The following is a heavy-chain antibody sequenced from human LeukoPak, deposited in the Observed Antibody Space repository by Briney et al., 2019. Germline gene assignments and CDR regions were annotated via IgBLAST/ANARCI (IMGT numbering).Heavy chain of an antibody. CDR1: GYTFTGHY. CDR3: ARGYALYSGRYIDFDY. CDR2: INPNNGGK. J-gene: IGHJ4*02. D-gene: IGHD1-26*01. Sequence: ASVKVSCKASGYTFTGHYMHWVRQAPGQGLEWMGWINPNNGGKIYEQKFQGRVTMTRDTSISTAYMELSRLRSDDTAVYYCARGYALYSGRYIDFDYWGQGTLVTVSS. V-gene: IGHV1-2*02.